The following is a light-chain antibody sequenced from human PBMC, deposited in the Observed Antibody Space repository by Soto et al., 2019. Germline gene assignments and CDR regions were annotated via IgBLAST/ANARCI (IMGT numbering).Light chain of an antibody. J-gene: IGKJ5*01. Sequence: EIVLTQSPGTLSLSPCERATLSPSASQSVSSYLAWYQQKPGQAPRLLIYDASNRATGIPARFSGSGSGTDFTLTISSLEPEDFAVYYCQQRSNFTFGQGTRLEI. CDR1: QSVSSY. CDR3: QQRSNFT. V-gene: IGKV3-11*01. CDR2: DAS.